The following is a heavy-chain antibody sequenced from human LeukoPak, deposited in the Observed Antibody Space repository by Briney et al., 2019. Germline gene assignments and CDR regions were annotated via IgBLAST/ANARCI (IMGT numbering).Heavy chain of an antibody. D-gene: IGHD3-9*01. J-gene: IGHJ4*02. CDR2: MNPNSGNT. CDR1: GYTFTSYD. CDR3: ARGKIWYDILTGYYFDY. V-gene: IGHV1-8*01. Sequence: GASVKVSCKASGYTFTSYDIKGVRQATGQGLEWMGWMNPNSGNTGYAQKFQGRVTMTRNTSISTAYMELSSLRSEETAVYYCARGKIWYDILTGYYFDYWGQGTLVTVSS.